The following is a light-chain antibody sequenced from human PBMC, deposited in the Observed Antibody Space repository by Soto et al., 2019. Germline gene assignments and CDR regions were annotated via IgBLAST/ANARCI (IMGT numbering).Light chain of an antibody. J-gene: IGLJ3*02. CDR2: EVV. CDR3: SSFTPYSLGV. Sequence: QSVLTQPPSASGSPGQSVTISCTGTKNDIGVYDFVSWYQHHPGKAPRLIIYEVVQRPSGVPDRFSGSKSGNTASLTVSGLQAADEADYYCSSFTPYSLGVFGGGTKLTVL. V-gene: IGLV2-8*01. CDR1: KNDIGVYDF.